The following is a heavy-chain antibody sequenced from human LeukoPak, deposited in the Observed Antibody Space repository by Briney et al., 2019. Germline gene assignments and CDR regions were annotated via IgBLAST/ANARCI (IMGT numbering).Heavy chain of an antibody. CDR2: ISGSGGST. Sequence: GGSLRLSCAASGFTFSSYAMSWVRQAPGEGLEWVSAISGSGGSTYYADSVKGRFTISRDNSKNTLYLQMNSLRAEDTAVYYCAKSYYYDSSGLFDYWGQGTLVTVSS. J-gene: IGHJ4*02. CDR1: GFTFSSYA. D-gene: IGHD3-22*01. CDR3: AKSYYYDSSGLFDY. V-gene: IGHV3-23*01.